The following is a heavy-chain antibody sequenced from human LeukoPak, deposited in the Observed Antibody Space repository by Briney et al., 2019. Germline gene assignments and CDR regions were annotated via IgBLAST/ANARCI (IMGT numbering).Heavy chain of an antibody. CDR1: GGSFSGYY. J-gene: IGHJ6*02. D-gene: IGHD6-6*01. CDR3: ARGAVPDV. Sequence: SETLSLTCAVYGGSFSGYYWSWIRQPPGKGLEWIGEINHSGSANYNPSLKSRVTISVDTSKNQFSLKLSSVTAADTAVYYCARGAVPDVWGQGTTVTVSS. V-gene: IGHV4-34*01. CDR2: INHSGSA.